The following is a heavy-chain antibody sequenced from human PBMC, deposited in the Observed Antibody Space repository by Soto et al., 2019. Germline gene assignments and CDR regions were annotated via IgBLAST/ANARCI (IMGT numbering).Heavy chain of an antibody. J-gene: IGHJ4*02. Sequence: EVQLVESGGGLVQPGGSLRLSCAASGFPFSSYWMHWVRKAPGKGLVWVSRINRDGSSTSYADSVKGRFTISRDNAKNTLYLQMDSLRDEDTALYYCARVAYGDLGVLHYWGQGTLVTVSS. CDR2: INRDGSST. D-gene: IGHD4-17*01. V-gene: IGHV3-74*01. CDR3: ARVAYGDLGVLHY. CDR1: GFPFSSYW.